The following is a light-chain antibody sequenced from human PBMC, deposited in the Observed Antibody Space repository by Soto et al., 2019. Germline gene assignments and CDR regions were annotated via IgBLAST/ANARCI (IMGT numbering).Light chain of an antibody. CDR2: GNN. Sequence: QSVLTQPPSVSGAPGQRVTISCTGSSSNIGAGYDVHWYQQLPGTAPKLLIYGNNNRPSGVPDRFSGSKSGTSPSLAITGLQAEDEADYYCQSYDSSLSGAYVFGTGTKLTVL. V-gene: IGLV1-40*01. J-gene: IGLJ1*01. CDR3: QSYDSSLSGAYV. CDR1: SSNIGAGYD.